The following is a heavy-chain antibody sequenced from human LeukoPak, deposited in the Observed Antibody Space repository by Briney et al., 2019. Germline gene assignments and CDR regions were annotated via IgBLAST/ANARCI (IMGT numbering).Heavy chain of an antibody. CDR2: IYYSGST. D-gene: IGHD3-3*01. CDR1: GGSISSSSYY. V-gene: IGHV4-39*01. Sequence: SETLSLTCTVSGGSISSSSYYWGWIRQPPGKGLEWIGSIYYSGSTYYNPSLKSRVTISVDTSKNQFSLKLSSVTAADTAVYYCARSDGYDFWSGYPISWFDPWGQGTLVTVSS. J-gene: IGHJ5*02. CDR3: ARSDGYDFWSGYPISWFDP.